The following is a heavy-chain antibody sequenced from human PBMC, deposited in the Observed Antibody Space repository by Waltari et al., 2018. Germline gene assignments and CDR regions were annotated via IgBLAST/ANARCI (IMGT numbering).Heavy chain of an antibody. CDR1: GYTFTSYD. CDR2: MNPNSGNK. V-gene: IGHV1-8*03. CDR3: ARSGMVAGFDY. Sequence: QVQLVQSGAEVKKPGASVKVSCKASGYTFTSYDINWVRQATGQGLEWMGWMNPNSGNKDYVQKFQGRVTSTRNTSISTAYMKLSSLRSEDTAVYYCARSGMVAGFDYWGQGTLVTVSS. J-gene: IGHJ4*02. D-gene: IGHD6-19*01.